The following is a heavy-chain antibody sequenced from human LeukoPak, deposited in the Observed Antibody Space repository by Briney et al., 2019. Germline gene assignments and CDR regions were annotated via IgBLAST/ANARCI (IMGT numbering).Heavy chain of an antibody. CDR3: ARGGASGHDWGYYFDY. J-gene: IGHJ4*02. D-gene: IGHD5-12*01. CDR1: GGSISSYY. Sequence: PSETLSLTCTVSGGSISSYYWSWIRQPPGKGLEWIGYIYYSGSTNYNPSLKSRVTISVDTSKNQFSLKLSSVTAADTAVYYCARGGASGHDWGYYFDYWGQGTLVTVSS. CDR2: IYYSGST. V-gene: IGHV4-59*01.